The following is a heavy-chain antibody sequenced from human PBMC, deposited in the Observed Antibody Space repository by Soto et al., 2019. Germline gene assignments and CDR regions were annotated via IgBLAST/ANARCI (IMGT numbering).Heavy chain of an antibody. CDR2: ISYDGGST. J-gene: IGHJ3*02. V-gene: IGHV3-30-3*01. Sequence: GGSLRLSCAASGFTFSSYAMHWVRQAPGKGLEWVAVISYDGGSTYYADSVKGRFTISRDNSKNTLYLQMNSLRAEDTAVYYCAKASYDFPDGSFDIWGQGTMVTVSS. CDR1: GFTFSSYA. D-gene: IGHD3-3*01. CDR3: AKASYDFPDGSFDI.